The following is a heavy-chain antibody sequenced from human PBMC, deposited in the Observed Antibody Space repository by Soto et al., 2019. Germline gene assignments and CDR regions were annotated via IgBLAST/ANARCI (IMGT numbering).Heavy chain of an antibody. CDR2: TYWDDDK. D-gene: IGHD4-17*01. CDR3: AHRQRTVYFDY. Sequence: QITLKEFGPTLVKPTQTLTLTCTFSGFSLSTSGVGVGWIRQPPGKALEWLALTYWDDDKRYSPSLKSRLTITKDTSKNQVVLTMTNMDPVDTATYYCAHRQRTVYFDYWGQGTLVTVSS. CDR1: GFSLSTSGVG. J-gene: IGHJ4*02. V-gene: IGHV2-5*02.